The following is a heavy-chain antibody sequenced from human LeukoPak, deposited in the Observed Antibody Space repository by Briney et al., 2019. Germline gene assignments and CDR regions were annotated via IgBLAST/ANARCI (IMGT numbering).Heavy chain of an antibody. CDR1: GYSFTSYW. J-gene: IGHJ4*02. D-gene: IGHD5-24*01. Sequence: PGESLKISCKGSGYSFTSYWIGRVRQMPGKGLEWMGIIYPDDSDTRYSPSFQGQVTISADKSISTAYLQWSSLKASDTAMYYCARPLEMSTITSLNYWGQGTLVTVSS. CDR2: IYPDDSDT. CDR3: ARPLEMSTITSLNY. V-gene: IGHV5-51*01.